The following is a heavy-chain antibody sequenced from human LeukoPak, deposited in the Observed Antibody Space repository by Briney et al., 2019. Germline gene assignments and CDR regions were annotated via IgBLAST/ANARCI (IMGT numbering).Heavy chain of an antibody. CDR2: IWDDGSKK. V-gene: IGHV3-33*01. Sequence: GGSLRLSCAASGFTFSSYAMNWVRQAPGKGLEWVAVIWDDGSKKYYAESVKGRFTVSRDNSKNTLYLQMNSLRAEDTAVYYCARLNPVVPAAIVYFQHWGQGTLVTVSS. CDR3: ARLNPVVPAAIVYFQH. D-gene: IGHD2-2*01. CDR1: GFTFSSYA. J-gene: IGHJ1*01.